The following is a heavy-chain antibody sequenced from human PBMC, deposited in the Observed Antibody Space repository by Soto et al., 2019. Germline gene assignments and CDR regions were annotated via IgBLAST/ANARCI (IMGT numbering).Heavy chain of an antibody. J-gene: IGHJ4*01. CDR2: INPNSGGT. CDR3: ARDHGVTSELFNY. CDR1: GYTFTGYY. Sequence: ASVKVSCKTSGYTFTGYYIHWVRQAPGQGLEWMGWINPNSGGTDYAQKFQGRVTMTRDTSISTVYMELNRLSSDDTAVYYCARDHGVTSELFNYWGHGSLVTVSS. V-gene: IGHV1-2*02. D-gene: IGHD3-10*01.